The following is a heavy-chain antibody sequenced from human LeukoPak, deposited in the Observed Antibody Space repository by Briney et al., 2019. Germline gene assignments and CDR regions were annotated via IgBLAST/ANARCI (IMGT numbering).Heavy chain of an antibody. CDR3: ARGGSSSHYYYYGMDV. Sequence: GSLRLSCAVSGFTFSSYWMSWVRQAPGKGLEWVANIKQDGSEKYYVDSVKGRFTISRDNAKNSLYLQMNSLRAEDTAVYYCARGGSSSHYYYYGMDVWGQGTTVTVSS. J-gene: IGHJ6*02. CDR1: GFTFSSYW. CDR2: IKQDGSEK. D-gene: IGHD6-13*01. V-gene: IGHV3-7*01.